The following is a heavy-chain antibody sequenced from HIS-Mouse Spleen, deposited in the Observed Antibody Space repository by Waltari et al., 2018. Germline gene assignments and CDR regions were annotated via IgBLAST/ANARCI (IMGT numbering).Heavy chain of an antibody. CDR1: GYTFTGYY. V-gene: IGHV1-2*02. D-gene: IGHD7-27*01. Sequence: QVQLVQSGAEVKKPEASVKVSCKASGYTFTGYYMHWVRQAPGQGLEWMGWINPNSGGTNYAQKFQGRVTMTRDTSISTAYMELSRLRSDDTAVYYCAREGGGWGSRGGYFDYWGQGTLVTVSS. CDR2: INPNSGGT. J-gene: IGHJ4*02. CDR3: AREGGGWGSRGGYFDY.